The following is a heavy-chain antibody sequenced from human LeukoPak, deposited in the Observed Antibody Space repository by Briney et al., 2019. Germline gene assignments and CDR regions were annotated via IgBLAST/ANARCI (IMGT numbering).Heavy chain of an antibody. CDR3: ARDYSRGYAWFDP. J-gene: IGHJ5*02. V-gene: IGHV4-31*03. CDR1: GGSVSSGGYY. Sequence: SETLSLTCTVSGGSVSSGGYYWSWIRQHPGKGLEWIGYIYYSGSAYYNPFLKSRVSISVDTSKNQFSLKLTSVTAADTALYFCARDYSRGYAWFDPWGQGILVTVSS. D-gene: IGHD5-12*01. CDR2: IYYSGSA.